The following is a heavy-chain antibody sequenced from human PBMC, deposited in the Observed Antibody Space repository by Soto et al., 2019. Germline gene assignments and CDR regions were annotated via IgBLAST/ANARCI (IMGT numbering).Heavy chain of an antibody. D-gene: IGHD3-16*01. V-gene: IGHV3-30*18. Sequence: PGGSLRLSCAASGFTFSSYGMHWVRQAPGKGLEWVAVISYDGSNKYYADSVKGRSTISRDNSKNTLYLQMNSLRAEDTAVYYCAKDLPRNYRLRLEENWFDPWGQGT. J-gene: IGHJ5*02. CDR3: AKDLPRNYRLRLEENWFDP. CDR1: GFTFSSYG. CDR2: ISYDGSNK.